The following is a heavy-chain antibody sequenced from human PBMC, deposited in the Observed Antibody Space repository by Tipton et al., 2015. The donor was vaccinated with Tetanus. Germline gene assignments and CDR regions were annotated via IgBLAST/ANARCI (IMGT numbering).Heavy chain of an antibody. CDR3: ARLSHPCPFFFGVEV. D-gene: IGHD5/OR15-5a*01. Sequence: TLSLTCTVSGGSIRGHSWSWIRQSPRKGLECIGYIYYTGNANYHPSLQSRVTISRDTSKNQFSLKLSSVTAADTAVYYCARLSHPCPFFFGVEVWGQGAPFPVS. V-gene: IGHV4-59*11. CDR2: IYYTGNA. J-gene: IGHJ6*02. CDR1: GGSIRGHS.